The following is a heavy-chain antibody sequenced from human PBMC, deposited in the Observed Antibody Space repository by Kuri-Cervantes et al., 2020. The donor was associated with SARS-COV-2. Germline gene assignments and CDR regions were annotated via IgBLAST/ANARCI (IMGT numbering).Heavy chain of an antibody. CDR2: ITDEGVDT. CDR3: VKCSAASHPCYLDY. Sequence: GGSLRLSCAGSGFTFSSFAMAWVRQAPGKGLEWISDITDEGVDTYFADSVKGRFTISRDNSKYSLTLQMSSLRAEDTAIYYCVKCSAASHPCYLDYWGQGTLVTVSS. CDR1: GFTFSSFA. J-gene: IGHJ4*03. V-gene: IGHV3-23*01. D-gene: IGHD3-10*02.